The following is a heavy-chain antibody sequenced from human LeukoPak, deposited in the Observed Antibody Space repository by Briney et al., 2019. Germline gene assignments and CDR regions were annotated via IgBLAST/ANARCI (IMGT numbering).Heavy chain of an antibody. J-gene: IGHJ4*02. CDR2: VNPDSGGT. D-gene: IGHD5-12*01. CDR1: GYTLTGYY. CDR3: ARTSHYVDIAATIPYGIYYFDY. V-gene: IGHV1-2*02. Sequence: GASVKVSCKASGYTLTGYYIHWVRQAPGQGLEWMGWVNPDSGGTIYAQKFQGRVTMTRDTSISTAYMELSSLRSDDTAVYYCARTSHYVDIAATIPYGIYYFDYWGQGTLVTVSS.